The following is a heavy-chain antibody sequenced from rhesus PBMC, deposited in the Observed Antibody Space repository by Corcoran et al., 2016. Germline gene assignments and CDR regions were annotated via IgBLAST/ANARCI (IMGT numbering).Heavy chain of an antibody. D-gene: IGHD3-22*01. CDR1: GGSIGDSYY. Sequence: QVQLQESGPGLVKPSETLSLTCTVSGGSIGDSYYWNWIRPPPGTGLEWMGRSFGRGGRTKYNPFRKSGGTIIRDTAKNQVSLIRTSVTAADTAVYYCASRRNDYYTSWGQGVLVTVSS. V-gene: IGHV4-106*01. J-gene: IGHJ4*01. CDR3: ASRRNDYYTS. CDR2: SFGRGGRT.